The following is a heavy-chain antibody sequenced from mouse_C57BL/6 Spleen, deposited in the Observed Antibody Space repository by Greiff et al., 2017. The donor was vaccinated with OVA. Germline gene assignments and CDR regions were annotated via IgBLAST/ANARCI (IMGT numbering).Heavy chain of an antibody. Sequence: QVQLQQPGAELVKPGASVKMSCKASGYTFTSYWITWVKQRPGQGLEWIGDIYPGSGSTNYNEKFKSKATLTVDTSSSTAYMQLSSLTSEDSAVYYCARHYYGSPWFAYWGQGTLVTVSA. CDR3: ARHYYGSPWFAY. J-gene: IGHJ3*01. V-gene: IGHV1-55*01. CDR1: GYTFTSYW. CDR2: IYPGSGST. D-gene: IGHD1-1*01.